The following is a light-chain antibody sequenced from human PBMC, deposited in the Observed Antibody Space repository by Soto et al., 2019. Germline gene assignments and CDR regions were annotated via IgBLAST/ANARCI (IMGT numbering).Light chain of an antibody. J-gene: IGLJ1*01. CDR2: EVS. V-gene: IGLV2-8*01. CDR1: KNDIGGYDF. Sequence: QSALTQPPSVSGSPGQSVTISCTGTKNDIGGYDFVSWYQHHPGKAPRLIIYEVSQRPSGVPARFSGSKSGNTASLTVSGLQAADEADYYCRSYSGSSTYVFGSGTKVTVL. CDR3: RSYSGSSTYV.